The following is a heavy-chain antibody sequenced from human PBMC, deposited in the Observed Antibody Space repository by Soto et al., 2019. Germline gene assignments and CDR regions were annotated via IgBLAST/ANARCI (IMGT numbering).Heavy chain of an antibody. J-gene: IGHJ6*03. Sequence: QVQLQESGPGLVKPSGTLSLTCAVSSGSISSSNWWSWVRQPPGKGLEWIGEIYHSGSTNYNPSLKSRVTISVDKSKNQFSLKLSSVTAADTAVYYCARGDIVVVPVRLRTDGPRYYYYMDVWGKGTTVTVSS. V-gene: IGHV4-4*02. D-gene: IGHD2-2*01. CDR3: ARGDIVVVPVRLRTDGPRYYYYMDV. CDR1: SGSISSSNW. CDR2: IYHSGST.